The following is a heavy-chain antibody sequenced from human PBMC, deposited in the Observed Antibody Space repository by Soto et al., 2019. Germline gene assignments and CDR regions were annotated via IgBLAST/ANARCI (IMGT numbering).Heavy chain of an antibody. J-gene: IGHJ4*02. CDR3: ARDFDY. CDR1: GYTFTSYA. CDR2: INAGNGNT. Sequence: QVQLVQSGAEVKKPGASVKVSCKASGYTFTSYAMHWVRQAPGQRLEWMGWINAGNGNTKYSQKFQGRVTITRDTSASTAYMGLSSLRSEDTAVYYCARDFDYWGQGTLVTVSS. V-gene: IGHV1-3*01.